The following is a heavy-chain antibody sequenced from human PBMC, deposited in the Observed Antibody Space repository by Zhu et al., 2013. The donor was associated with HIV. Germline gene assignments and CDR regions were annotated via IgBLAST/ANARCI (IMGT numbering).Heavy chain of an antibody. CDR1: GYTFSGYF. D-gene: IGHD3-9*01. Sequence: QVQLVQSGAEVKKPGASVKVPCKASGYTFSGYFIHWVRQAPGQGLEWMGWINPNSGGTNYAQKFQGWVKLTRDTSISTAYLELSRVTSDDTAVYYCARDGGPYDVLTGYSTQNWFDPWGQGTLVTVSS. CDR3: ARDGGPYDVLTGYSTQNWFDP. V-gene: IGHV1-2*04. J-gene: IGHJ5*02. CDR2: INPNSGGT.